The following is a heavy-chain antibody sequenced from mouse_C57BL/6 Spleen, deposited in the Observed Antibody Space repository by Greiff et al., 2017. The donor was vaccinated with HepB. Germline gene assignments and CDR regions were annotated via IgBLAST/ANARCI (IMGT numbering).Heavy chain of an antibody. V-gene: IGHV1-64*01. CDR3: ARERDYSHPLAY. Sequence: QVQLQQPGAELVKPGASVKLSCKASGYTFTSYWMHWVKQRPGQGLEWIGMIHPNSGSTNYNEKFKSKATLTVDKSSSTAYMQLSSLTSEDSAVYCCARERDYSHPLAYWGQGTLVTVSA. CDR1: GYTFTSYW. J-gene: IGHJ3*01. CDR2: IHPNSGST. D-gene: IGHD2-12*01.